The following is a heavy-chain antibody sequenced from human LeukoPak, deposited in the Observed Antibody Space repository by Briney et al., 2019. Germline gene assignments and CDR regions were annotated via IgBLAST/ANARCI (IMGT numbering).Heavy chain of an antibody. Sequence: GGSLRLSCEASVFTFSNYVIHWVRQAPGKGLEWLAVISYDGTNKYYTDSVKGRFTISRDHSKTTVDLQMDSLGGADTAVYYCARSPTYYYMDVWGKGTTVTVSS. CDR3: ARSPTYYYMDV. CDR2: ISYDGTNK. V-gene: IGHV3-30-3*01. CDR1: VFTFSNYV. J-gene: IGHJ6*03.